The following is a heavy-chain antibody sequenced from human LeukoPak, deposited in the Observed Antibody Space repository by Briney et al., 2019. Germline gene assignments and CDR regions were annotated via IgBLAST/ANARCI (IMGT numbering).Heavy chain of an antibody. CDR2: IIPILGIA. Sequence: SVKVSCKASGGTFSSYAISWVRQAPGQGLEWMGRIIPILGIANYAQKFQGRVTITADKSTSTAYMELSSLRSEDTAVYYCARAQATYYYSSGTLVWGQGTLVTVSS. V-gene: IGHV1-69*04. J-gene: IGHJ4*02. CDR1: GGTFSSYA. CDR3: ARAQATYYYSSGTLV. D-gene: IGHD3-10*01.